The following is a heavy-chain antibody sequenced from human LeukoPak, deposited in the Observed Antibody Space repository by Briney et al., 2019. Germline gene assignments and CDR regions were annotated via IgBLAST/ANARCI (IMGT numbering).Heavy chain of an antibody. J-gene: IGHJ6*03. Sequence: SETLSLTCTVSGGSISSSSNYLGWIRQPPGKGLEWIGSIYYSGSTYYNPSLKSRVTISVGTSKNQFSLKLSSVTAADTAVYYCARGRYGSGTGYYLDVWGKGTTVSISS. D-gene: IGHD3-10*01. CDR3: ARGRYGSGTGYYLDV. CDR1: GGSISSSSNY. V-gene: IGHV4-39*07. CDR2: IYYSGST.